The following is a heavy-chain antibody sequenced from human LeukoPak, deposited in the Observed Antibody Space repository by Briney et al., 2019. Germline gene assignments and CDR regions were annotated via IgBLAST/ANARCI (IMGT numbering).Heavy chain of an antibody. J-gene: IGHJ4*02. CDR3: ATIRSYRRLFDY. CDR2: FDPEDGET. CDR1: EYTLTELS. D-gene: IGHD1-26*01. Sequence: ASVKVSCKVSEYTLTELSMHWVRQAPGKGLEWMGGFDPEDGETIYAQKFQGRVTMTEDTSTDTAYMELSSLRSEDTAVYYCATIRSYRRLFDYWGQGTLVTVSS. V-gene: IGHV1-24*01.